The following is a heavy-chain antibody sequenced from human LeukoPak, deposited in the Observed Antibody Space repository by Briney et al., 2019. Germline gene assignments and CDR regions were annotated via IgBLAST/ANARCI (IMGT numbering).Heavy chain of an antibody. CDR2: IEPASDNP. Sequence: ASVKLSCNASGYTFTEHFIHWVRHPPRQGLQYMDWIEPASDNPVYAQLFHGRVALTRDTPATTTYMVLSGVRSDDTAVYYCARDLRPANLWGQGTLVTVSS. D-gene: IGHD1-7*01. V-gene: IGHV1-2*02. CDR1: GYTFTEHF. CDR3: ARDLRPANL. J-gene: IGHJ4*02.